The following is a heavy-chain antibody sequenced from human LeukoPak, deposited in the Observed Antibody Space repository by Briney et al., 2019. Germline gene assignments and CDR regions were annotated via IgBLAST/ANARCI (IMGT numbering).Heavy chain of an antibody. Sequence: GGSLRLSCAASGFTFSGYHMNWVRQAPGEGLEWVSSISSSSSYIYYADSVKGRFTISRDNSKNTLYLQMNSLRAEDTAVYYCAKDRAGGFHYWGQGTLVTVSS. J-gene: IGHJ4*02. CDR3: AKDRAGGFHY. CDR1: GFTFSGYH. CDR2: ISSSSSYI. V-gene: IGHV3-21*04. D-gene: IGHD3-16*01.